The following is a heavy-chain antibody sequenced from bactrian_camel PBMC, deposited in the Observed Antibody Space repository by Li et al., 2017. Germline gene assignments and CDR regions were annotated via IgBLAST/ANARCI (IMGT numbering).Heavy chain of an antibody. D-gene: IGHD6*01. CDR3: ATGYGNSSLSTP. V-gene: IGHV3S53*01. Sequence: VQLVESGGGTVQAGGSLRLTCAASGYTYSVYCMAWFRQPPGKEREGVATIDSTGRTNYADSVKGRFTISKDNAKNALYLQMNSLKSEDTALYYCATGYGNSSLSTPRGQGTQVTVS. J-gene: IGHJ4*01. CDR1: GYTYSVYC. CDR2: IDSTGRT.